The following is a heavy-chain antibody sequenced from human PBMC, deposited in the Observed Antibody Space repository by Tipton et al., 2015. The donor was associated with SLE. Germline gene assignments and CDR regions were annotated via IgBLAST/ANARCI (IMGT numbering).Heavy chain of an antibody. CDR1: GGSISTYY. Sequence: TLSLTCTVSGGSISTYYWSWIRQPPGKGLEWIGYVFFSGTTNYNPPLKSRVTISVDTSKNQFSLNLNSVTAADTAVYYCATSTTQHCSGGSCYRHDAFDIWGQGTVVTVSS. J-gene: IGHJ3*02. V-gene: IGHV4-4*08. CDR3: ATSTTQHCSGGSCYRHDAFDI. CDR2: VFFSGTT. D-gene: IGHD2-15*01.